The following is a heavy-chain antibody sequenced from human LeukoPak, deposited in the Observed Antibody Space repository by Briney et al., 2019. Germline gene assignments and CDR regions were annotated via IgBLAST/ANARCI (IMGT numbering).Heavy chain of an antibody. CDR1: GFTVSSNY. J-gene: IGHJ6*02. CDR3: AREDYGDSLYGMDV. Sequence: GGSLRLSCAASGFTVSSNYMSWVRQAPGKGLEWVSVIYSGGSTYYADSVKGRFTISRDNSKNTLYLQMNSLRAEDTAVYHCAREDYGDSLYGMDVWGQGTTVTVSS. D-gene: IGHD4-17*01. V-gene: IGHV3-53*01. CDR2: IYSGGST.